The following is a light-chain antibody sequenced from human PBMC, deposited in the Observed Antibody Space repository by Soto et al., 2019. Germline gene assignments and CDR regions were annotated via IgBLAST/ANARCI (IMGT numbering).Light chain of an antibody. J-gene: IGKJ4*01. CDR2: GAS. CDR1: QSVSSSY. CDR3: QQYGSSPPVT. Sequence: EIVLTQSPGTLSLSPGERATLSCRASQSVSSSYLAWYQQKPGQAPRLLIYGASSRATGIPDRFSGSGSGTVFTRTISRLEPEDFAVYYCQQYGSSPPVTFGGGTKVEIK. V-gene: IGKV3-20*01.